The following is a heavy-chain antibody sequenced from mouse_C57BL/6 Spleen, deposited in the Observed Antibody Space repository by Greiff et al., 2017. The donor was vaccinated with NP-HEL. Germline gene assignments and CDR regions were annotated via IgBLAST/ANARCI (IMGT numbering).Heavy chain of an antibody. D-gene: IGHD1-1*01. Sequence: VQGVESGPGLVAPSQSLSITCTVSGFSLTSYGVHWVRQPPGKGLEWLVVIWSDGSTTYNSALKSRLSISKDNSKSQVFLKMNSLRADDTAMYYCARHSYGNHWYFDVWGTGTTVTVSS. V-gene: IGHV2-6-1*01. CDR1: GFSLTSYG. CDR3: ARHSYGNHWYFDV. CDR2: IWSDGST. J-gene: IGHJ1*03.